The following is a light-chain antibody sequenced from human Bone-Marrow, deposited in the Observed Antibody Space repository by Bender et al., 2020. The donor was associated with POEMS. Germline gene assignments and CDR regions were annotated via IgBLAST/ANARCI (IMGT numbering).Light chain of an antibody. J-gene: IGLJ2*01. CDR2: EVN. CDR3: CSFAGSYTLV. V-gene: IGLV2-8*01. Sequence: QSALTQPPSASGSPGQSVTISCTGTSSDVGAYNYVSWYQQHPGKAPKLIIYEVNKRPSGVPDRFSGSKSGNTASLAVSGLQAEDEADYYCCSFAGSYTLVFGGGTKLTVL. CDR1: SSDVGAYNY.